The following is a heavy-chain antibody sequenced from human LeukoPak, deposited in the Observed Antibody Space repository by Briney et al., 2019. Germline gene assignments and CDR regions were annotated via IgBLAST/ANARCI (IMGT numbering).Heavy chain of an antibody. CDR1: GYSFTSYS. Sequence: AGESLKISCKGSGYSFTSYSIAWVRQMPGKGLEWMGIIFPRDSNTRYSPSFQGQVTISVDKSISTAYLQWRSLKASDTATYHCARRVTLEAFHIWGQGTRVTVSS. CDR2: IFPRDSNT. J-gene: IGHJ3*02. CDR3: ARRVTLEAFHI. V-gene: IGHV5-51*01. D-gene: IGHD2-21*02.